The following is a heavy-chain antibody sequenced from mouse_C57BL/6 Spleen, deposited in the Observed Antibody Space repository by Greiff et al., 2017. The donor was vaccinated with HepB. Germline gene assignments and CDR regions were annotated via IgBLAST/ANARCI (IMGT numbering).Heavy chain of an antibody. CDR2: INPNNGGT. CDR3: ARMGLLRDYFDY. V-gene: IGHV1-18*01. Sequence: EVQLQQSGPELVKPGASVKIPCKASGYTFTDYNMDWVKQSHGKSLEWIGDINPNNGGTIYNQKFKGKATLTVDKSSSTAYMELRSLTSEDTAVYYCARMGLLRDYFDYWGQGTTLTVFS. CDR1: GYTFTDYN. J-gene: IGHJ2*01. D-gene: IGHD2-3*01.